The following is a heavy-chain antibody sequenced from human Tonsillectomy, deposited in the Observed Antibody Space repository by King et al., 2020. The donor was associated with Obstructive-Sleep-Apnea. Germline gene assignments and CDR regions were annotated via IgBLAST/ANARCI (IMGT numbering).Heavy chain of an antibody. CDR3: ARVGDPQWLVLGYFDY. Sequence: VQLVESGGGVVQPGRSLRLSCAASGFTFSSYAMHWVRQAPGKGLEWGAVISYDGSNKYYADSVKGRFTISRDNSKNTLYLQMNSLRAEDTAVYYCARVGDPQWLVLGYFDYWGQGTLVTVSS. V-gene: IGHV3-30*04. CDR2: ISYDGSNK. CDR1: GFTFSSYA. J-gene: IGHJ4*02. D-gene: IGHD6-19*01.